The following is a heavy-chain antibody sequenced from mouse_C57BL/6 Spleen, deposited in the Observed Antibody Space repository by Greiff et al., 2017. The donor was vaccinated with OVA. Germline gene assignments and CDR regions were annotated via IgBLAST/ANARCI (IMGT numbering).Heavy chain of an antibody. Sequence: EVQRVESGGGLVKPGGSLKLSCAASGFTFSSYTMSWVRQTPEKRLEWVATISGGGGNTYYPDSVKGRFTISRDNAKNTLYLQMSSLRSEDTALYYCARHGYDYDTWFAYWGQGTLVTVSA. V-gene: IGHV5-9*01. J-gene: IGHJ3*01. CDR1: GFTFSSYT. CDR3: ARHGYDYDTWFAY. D-gene: IGHD2-4*01. CDR2: ISGGGGNT.